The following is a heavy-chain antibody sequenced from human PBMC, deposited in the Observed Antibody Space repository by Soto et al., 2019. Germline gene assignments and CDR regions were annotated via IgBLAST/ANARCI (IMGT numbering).Heavy chain of an antibody. V-gene: IGHV4-59*01. J-gene: IGHJ5*02. D-gene: IGHD3-10*01. CDR3: ARTYGSGSWWFDP. CDR2: MYYSGST. Sequence: SETLSLTCSVSGGSISNNYWSWIRQPPGKGLEWIGNMYYSGSTNYNPSLQGRVTISGDTSKNQFSLRLTSVTAADTAVYYRARTYGSGSWWFDPWGQGTLVTVSS. CDR1: GGSISNNY.